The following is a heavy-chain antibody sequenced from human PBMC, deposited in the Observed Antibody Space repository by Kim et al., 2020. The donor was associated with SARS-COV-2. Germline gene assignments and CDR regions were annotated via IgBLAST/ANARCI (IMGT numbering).Heavy chain of an antibody. V-gene: IGHV4-59*01. J-gene: IGHJ4*02. Sequence: SRVTISVDTSKNQFSLKLSSVTAADTAVYYCARDGYYDSSGYYYVGNFDYWGQGTLVTVSS. CDR3: ARDGYYDSSGYYYVGNFDY. D-gene: IGHD3-22*01.